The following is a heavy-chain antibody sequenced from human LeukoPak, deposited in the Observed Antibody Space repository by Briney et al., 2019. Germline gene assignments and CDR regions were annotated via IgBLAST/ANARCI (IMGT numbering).Heavy chain of an antibody. CDR1: GFTFDDYA. J-gene: IGHJ3*02. CDR2: ISWNSGSI. D-gene: IGHD3-16*01. Sequence: GGSLRLSCAASGFTFDDYAMHWVRQAPGKGLEWVSGISWNSGSIGYADSVKGRFTISRDNAKNSLYLQMNSLRAEDMALYYCAKETKPRYDRGAFDIWGQGTMVTVSS. CDR3: AKETKPRYDRGAFDI. V-gene: IGHV3-9*03.